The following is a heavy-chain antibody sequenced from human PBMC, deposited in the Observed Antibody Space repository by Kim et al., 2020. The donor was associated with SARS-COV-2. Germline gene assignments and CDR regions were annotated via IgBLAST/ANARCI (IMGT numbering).Heavy chain of an antibody. Sequence: GGSLRLSCAASGFTFSGSAMHWVRQASGKGLEWVGRIRSKANNYATAYAASVKGRFTISRDDSKNTAYLQMNSLKTEDTAVYYCTRHPGYSSGWYSARWGQVSVWFDPWGQGTLVTVSS. CDR3: TRHPGYSSGWYSARWGQVSVWFDP. CDR2: IRSKANNYAT. D-gene: IGHD6-19*01. J-gene: IGHJ5*02. CDR1: GFTFSGSA. V-gene: IGHV3-73*01.